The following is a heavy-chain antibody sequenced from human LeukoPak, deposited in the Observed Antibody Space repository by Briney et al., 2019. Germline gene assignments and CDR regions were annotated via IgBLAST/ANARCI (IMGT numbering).Heavy chain of an antibody. CDR3: ARDRGEGIVGTFDY. D-gene: IGHD1-26*01. CDR1: GDSISNHY. Sequence: SETLSLTCTASGDSISNHYWSWIRQPPGKGLVWIGYIFYSGNTHYNPSLKSRVTMSVDTSKNQFSLRLSSVTPADTAVYYCARDRGEGIVGTFDYWGQGTLVTVSS. V-gene: IGHV4-59*11. J-gene: IGHJ4*02. CDR2: IFYSGNT.